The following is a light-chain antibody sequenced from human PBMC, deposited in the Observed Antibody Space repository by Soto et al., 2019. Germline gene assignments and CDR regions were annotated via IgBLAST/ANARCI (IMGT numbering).Light chain of an antibody. CDR2: WAS. V-gene: IGKV4-1*01. CDR3: QQYYSTPLT. J-gene: IGKJ4*01. CDR1: QRVLYNSNNKNY. Sequence: DIVMTQSPDSLAVSLGERATINGKSSQRVLYNSNNKNYVAWYQQKPGQSHKLLIYWASTRESGVPDRFSGSGSGTDFTLTISSLQAEDVAVYYCQQYYSTPLTFGGGTKVEIK.